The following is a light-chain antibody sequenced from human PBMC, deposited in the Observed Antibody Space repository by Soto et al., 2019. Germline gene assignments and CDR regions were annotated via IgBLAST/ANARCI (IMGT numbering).Light chain of an antibody. V-gene: IGKV3-15*01. CDR2: GAS. CDR3: QHYYTCPQT. J-gene: IGKJ1*01. Sequence: EIVMTQSPATLSVSPGGTATLSCRASQNVRGYLDGSQQKPGQAPSVPIYGASTRATGIPDRFSGSGSGTELTLNISRMQSEDFAVYYCQHYYTCPQTFGQGTKVEIK. CDR1: QNVRGY.